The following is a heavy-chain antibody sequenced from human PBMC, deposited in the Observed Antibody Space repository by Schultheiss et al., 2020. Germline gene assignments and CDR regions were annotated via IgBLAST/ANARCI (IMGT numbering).Heavy chain of an antibody. D-gene: IGHD3-3*01. J-gene: IGHJ4*02. Sequence: GSLRLSCAASGFTFSSYSMNWVRQAPGKGLEWVSSISSSSSYIYYADSVKGRFTISRDNAKNSLYLQMNSLRAEDTAVYYCARSRVGLRFLEWFKPEADYWGQGTLVTVSS. CDR2: ISSSSSYI. CDR1: GFTFSSYS. CDR3: ARSRVGLRFLEWFKPEADY. V-gene: IGHV3-21*01.